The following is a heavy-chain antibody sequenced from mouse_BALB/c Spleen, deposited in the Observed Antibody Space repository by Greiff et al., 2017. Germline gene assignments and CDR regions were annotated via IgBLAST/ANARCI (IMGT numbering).Heavy chain of an antibody. J-gene: IGHJ3*01. CDR1: GFSLTSYG. D-gene: IGHD2-3*01. V-gene: IGHV2-9*02. CDR2: IWAGGST. Sequence: VQRVESGPGLVAPSQSLSITCTVSGFSLTSYGVHWVRQPPGKGLEWLGVIWAGGSTNYNSALMSRLSISKDNSKSQVFLKMNSLQTDDTAIYYCARDGYSERFAYWGQGTLVTVSA. CDR3: ARDGYSERFAY.